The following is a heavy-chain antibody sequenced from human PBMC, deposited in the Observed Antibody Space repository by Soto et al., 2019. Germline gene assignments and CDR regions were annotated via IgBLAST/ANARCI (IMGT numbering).Heavy chain of an antibody. V-gene: IGHV4-4*02. CDR2: ISHSGTS. CDR3: ARVVLSITRGAFDA. D-gene: IGHD1-20*01. J-gene: IGHJ3*01. CDR1: GGSISSSHW. Sequence: QVQLQESGPGLVKPSGTLSLTCAVSGGSISSSHWWTWVRQSPGKGLEYIGEISHSGTSNSSPSLKSRVTLSVDRSKNHLSLTLTSVTAADTAVYYCARVVLSITRGAFDAWGQGTPVIVSS.